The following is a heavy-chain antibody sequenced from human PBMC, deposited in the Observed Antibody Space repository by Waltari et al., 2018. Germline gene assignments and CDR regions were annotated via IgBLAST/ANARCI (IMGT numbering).Heavy chain of an antibody. CDR1: GFAFAIYG. V-gene: IGHV3-23*04. D-gene: IGHD1-26*01. Sequence: EVRLVESGGGLVQPGGSLRLSCAASGFAFAIYGMSWVRQAPGKGLECVSSISGSGGTTYYADSVKGRFTMSKDNSKNTLFLQMNSLRVDDTADYYCARSSGSYYEVFDYWGRGTLVTVSS. J-gene: IGHJ4*02. CDR2: ISGSGGTT. CDR3: ARSSGSYYEVFDY.